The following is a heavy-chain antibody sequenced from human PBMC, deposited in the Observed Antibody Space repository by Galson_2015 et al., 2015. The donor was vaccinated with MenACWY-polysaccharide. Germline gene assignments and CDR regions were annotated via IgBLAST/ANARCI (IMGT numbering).Heavy chain of an antibody. CDR2: IYHSGRT. CDR1: GYSISSGYY. V-gene: IGHV4-38-2*01. D-gene: IGHD1-26*01. J-gene: IGHJ4*02. CDR3: ARVEKYSGSYYILH. Sequence: SEPLSLTCAVSGYSISSGYYWGWIRQPPGKGLEWIGSIYHSGRTYYNPSLKSRVTISVDTSTNKFSLKLSSVTAADTAVYYCARVEKYSGSYYILHWGQGTLVTVSS.